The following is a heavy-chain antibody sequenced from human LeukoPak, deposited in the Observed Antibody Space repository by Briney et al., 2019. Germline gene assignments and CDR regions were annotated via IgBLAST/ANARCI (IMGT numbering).Heavy chain of an antibody. CDR1: GGSISSYY. CDR3: ARVGYSYGQFDY. D-gene: IGHD5-18*01. V-gene: IGHV4-59*01. CDR2: TYYSGST. J-gene: IGHJ4*02. Sequence: SETLSLTCTVSGGSISSYYWSWIRQPPGKGLEWIGYTYYSGSTNYNPSLKSRVTISVDTSKNQFSPKLSSVTAADTAVYYCARVGYSYGQFDYWGQGTLVTVSS.